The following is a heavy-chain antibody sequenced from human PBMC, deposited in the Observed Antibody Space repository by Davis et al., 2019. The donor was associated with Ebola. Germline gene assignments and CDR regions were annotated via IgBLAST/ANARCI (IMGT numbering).Heavy chain of an antibody. J-gene: IGHJ4*02. Sequence: AASVKVSCKASGGTFSSYAISWVRQAPGQGLEWMGWINPNSGGTNYAQKFQGRVTMTRDKSIRTAYMELSRLRSDDTAVYYCAGEEYYDSSGYGDWGQGTLVTVSS. CDR2: INPNSGGT. CDR3: AGEEYYDSSGYGD. D-gene: IGHD3-22*01. CDR1: GGTFSSYA. V-gene: IGHV1-2*02.